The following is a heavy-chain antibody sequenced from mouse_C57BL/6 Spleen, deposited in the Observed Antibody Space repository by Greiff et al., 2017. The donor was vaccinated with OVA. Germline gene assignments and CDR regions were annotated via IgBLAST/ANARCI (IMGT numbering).Heavy chain of an antibody. J-gene: IGHJ2*01. V-gene: IGHV5-17*01. Sequence: EVKLVESGGGLVKPGGSLKLSCAASGFTFSDYGMHWVRQAPEKGLEWVAYISSGSSTIYYADTVKGRVTISRDKAKNTLFLQMTSLRSEDTDMYYCERRCDYDGRPPFAYWGQGTTLTVSS. CDR1: GFTFSDYG. CDR3: ERRCDYDGRPPFAY. CDR2: ISSGSSTI. D-gene: IGHD2-4*01.